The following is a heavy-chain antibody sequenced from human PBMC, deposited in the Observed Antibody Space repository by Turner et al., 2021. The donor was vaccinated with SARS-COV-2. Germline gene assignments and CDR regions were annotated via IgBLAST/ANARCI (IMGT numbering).Heavy chain of an antibody. J-gene: IGHJ4*02. V-gene: IGHV1-24*01. Sequence: QVQLVQSGAEMQKPGASVKVSCKVSGYTLTEIFIHWVRQAPGKGLEWMGGFDPEDRETIYAQKFQGRVTMTEDTSTDIAYMELSSLCSDDTAVYYCATDPLGWAGYDYWGQGTLVTVSS. D-gene: IGHD6-25*01. CDR3: ATDPLGWAGYDY. CDR2: FDPEDRET. CDR1: GYTLTEIF.